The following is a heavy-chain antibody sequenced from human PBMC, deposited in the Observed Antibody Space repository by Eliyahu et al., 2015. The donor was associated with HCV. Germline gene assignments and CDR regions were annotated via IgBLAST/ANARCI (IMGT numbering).Heavy chain of an antibody. CDR1: GYTFTSYX. CDR2: ISAYNGNX. CDR3: ARDKGGQFLEWLLFPSDYYYYGMDV. J-gene: IGHJ6*02. V-gene: IGHV1-18*01. D-gene: IGHD3-3*01. Sequence: QVQLVQSGAEVKKPGAXVKVSCKASGYTFTSYXISWVXQAPGQGLEWXGWISAYNGNXNYAQXLQGRVTMTTDTSTSTAYMELRSLRSDDTAVYYCARDKGGQFLEWLLFPSDYYYYGMDVWGQGTTVTVSS.